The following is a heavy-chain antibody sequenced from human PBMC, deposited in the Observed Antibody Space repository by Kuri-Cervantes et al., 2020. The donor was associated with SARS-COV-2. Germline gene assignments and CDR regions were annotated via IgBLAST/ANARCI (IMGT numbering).Heavy chain of an antibody. CDR1: GYTFSTSD. Sequence: ASVKVSCKASGYTFSTSDINWVRQATGQGLEWIGWINPDTGNAGYAQKFQGRVTMTEDTSTDTAYMELSSLRSEDTAVYYCATAPPYCSSTSCPHNWFDPWGQGTLVTVSS. CDR3: ATAPPYCSSTSCPHNWFDP. CDR2: INPDTGNA. V-gene: IGHV1-8*02. J-gene: IGHJ5*02. D-gene: IGHD2-2*01.